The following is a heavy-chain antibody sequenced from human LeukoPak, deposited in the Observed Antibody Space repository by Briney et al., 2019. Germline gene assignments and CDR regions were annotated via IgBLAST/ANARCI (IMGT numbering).Heavy chain of an antibody. Sequence: ASVKVSCKASGGTFSSYAISWVRQAPGQGLEWMGGIIPIFGTANYAQKFQGRVTITTDESTSTAYMELSSLRSEDTAVYYCASGHSGSYFPSRQVLQYYMDVWGKGTTVTVSS. CDR1: GGTFSSYA. J-gene: IGHJ6*03. V-gene: IGHV1-69*05. CDR3: ASGHSGSYFPSRQVLQYYMDV. D-gene: IGHD1-26*01. CDR2: IIPIFGTA.